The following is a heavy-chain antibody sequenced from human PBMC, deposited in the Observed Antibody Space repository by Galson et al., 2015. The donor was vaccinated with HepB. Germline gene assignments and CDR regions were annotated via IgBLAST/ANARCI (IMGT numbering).Heavy chain of an antibody. CDR3: AREGYITMVRGAIYFDY. V-gene: IGHV3-74*01. Sequence: SLRLSCAASGFTFSSYWMHWVRHAPGKGLVWVSRINSDGSSTSYADSVKGRFTISRDNAKNTLYLQMNSLRAEDTAVYYCAREGYITMVRGAIYFDYWGQGTLVTVSS. CDR1: GFTFSSYW. J-gene: IGHJ4*02. CDR2: INSDGSST. D-gene: IGHD3-10*01.